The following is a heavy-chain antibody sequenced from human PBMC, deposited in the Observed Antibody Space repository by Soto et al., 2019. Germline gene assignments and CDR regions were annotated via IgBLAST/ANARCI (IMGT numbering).Heavy chain of an antibody. CDR2: TYYKSKWYT. D-gene: IGHD4-17*01. V-gene: IGHV6-1*01. J-gene: IGHJ5*02. Sequence: PSQTLSLTCGISGDSVSSNTGSWNWIRQSPSRGLEWLGRTYYKSKWYTDYATSVKRRISIYADTSKNQVSLQLFSVTPDDSALYFCARVGRCSGSYCPPYGDYPMNWLDTWGQGTLVTVSS. CDR1: GDSVSSNTGS. CDR3: ARVGRCSGSYCPPYGDYPMNWLDT.